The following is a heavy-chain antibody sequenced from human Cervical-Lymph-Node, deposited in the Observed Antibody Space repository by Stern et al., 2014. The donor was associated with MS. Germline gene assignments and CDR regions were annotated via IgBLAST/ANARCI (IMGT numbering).Heavy chain of an antibody. V-gene: IGHV5-51*01. CDR2: IYPGDAET. J-gene: IGHJ4*02. Sequence: VQLVQSGPEVKKPGESLRISCKASGYSFPVFWIGWVLQMSGRGLEWMGIIYPGDAETRYSPSFQGQVTMSVDLSTTTAYLQWRSLKASDTAIYYCARRDMSTTRYFDSWGQGTLVTVPS. CDR1: GYSFPVFW. CDR3: ARRDMSTTRYFDS. D-gene: IGHD5-24*01.